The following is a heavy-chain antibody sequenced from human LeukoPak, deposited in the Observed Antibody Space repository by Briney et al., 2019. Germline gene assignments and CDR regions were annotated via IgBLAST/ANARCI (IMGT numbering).Heavy chain of an antibody. Sequence: GRSLRLSCAASGFTFSSYAMHWVRQAPGKGLEWMGNIKPDGSEKYYVDSVKGRFTFSRDNAKNSLYLEMNNLRAEDTAVYYCARDNWYFDLWGRGTLVTVSS. CDR3: ARDNWYFDL. J-gene: IGHJ2*01. CDR1: GFTFSSYA. V-gene: IGHV3-7*01. CDR2: IKPDGSEK.